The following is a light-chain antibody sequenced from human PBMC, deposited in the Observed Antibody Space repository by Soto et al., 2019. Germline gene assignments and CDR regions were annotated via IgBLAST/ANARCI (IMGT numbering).Light chain of an antibody. J-gene: IGLJ1*01. CDR3: SSYRSSSPLYV. CDR2: EVS. Sequence: SRVAGGYNYVSWYQQHPGKAPKLMIFEVSNRPSGVSNRFSGSKSANTASLTISGLQPEDEADYYCSSYRSSSPLYVFGTGTKVPVL. CDR1: SRVAGGYNY. V-gene: IGLV2-14*01.